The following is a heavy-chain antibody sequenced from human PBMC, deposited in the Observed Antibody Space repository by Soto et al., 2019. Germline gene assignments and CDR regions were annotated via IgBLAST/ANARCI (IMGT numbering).Heavy chain of an antibody. J-gene: IGHJ4*02. CDR3: AKDGSAVAGTFYFDY. D-gene: IGHD6-19*01. CDR1: GFTFSSYG. Sequence: QVQLVESGGGVVQPGRSLRLSCAASGFTFSSYGMHWVRQAPGKGLEWVAVISYDGSNKYYADSVKGRFTISRDNSKNTLYLQMNSLRAEATALYYCAKDGSAVAGTFYFDYWGQGTLVTVSS. V-gene: IGHV3-30*18. CDR2: ISYDGSNK.